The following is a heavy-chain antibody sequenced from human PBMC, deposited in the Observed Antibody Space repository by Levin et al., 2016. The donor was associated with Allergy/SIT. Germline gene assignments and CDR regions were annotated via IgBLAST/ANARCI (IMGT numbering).Heavy chain of an antibody. J-gene: IGHJ4*02. Sequence: WIRQPPGKGLEWIGEINHSGSTNYNPSLKSRVTISVDTSKNQFSLKLSSVTAADTAVYYCARGGSSGWLGVYWGQGTLVTVSS. D-gene: IGHD6-19*01. CDR3: ARGGSSGWLGVY. V-gene: IGHV4-34*01. CDR2: INHSGST.